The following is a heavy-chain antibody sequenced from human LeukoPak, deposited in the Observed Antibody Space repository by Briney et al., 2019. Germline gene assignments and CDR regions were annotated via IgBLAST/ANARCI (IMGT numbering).Heavy chain of an antibody. CDR2: IKQDGSEK. J-gene: IGHJ3*02. CDR1: GFTVSSNY. CDR3: ARFITVVTSGAFDI. V-gene: IGHV3-7*05. D-gene: IGHD4-23*01. Sequence: GGSLRLSCAASGFTVSSNYMSWVRQAPGKGLEWVANIKQDGSEKYYVDSVKGRFSISRDNAKNSLYLQVNSLRAEDSAVYYCARFITVVTSGAFDIWGQGTMVTVSS.